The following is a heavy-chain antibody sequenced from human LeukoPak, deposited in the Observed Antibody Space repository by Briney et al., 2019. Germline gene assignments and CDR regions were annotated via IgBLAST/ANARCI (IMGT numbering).Heavy chain of an antibody. CDR1: GGSISGYY. D-gene: IGHD3-22*01. CDR3: ARGPYSYDSSGAFDI. V-gene: IGHV4-59*08. J-gene: IGHJ3*02. CDR2: MYYSGST. Sequence: SETLSLTCTVSGGSISGYYWSWIRQPPGKGLEWIGYMYYSGSTNYNPSLQSRVTISVDPSKNQFSLKLSSVTAADTAVYFCARGPYSYDSSGAFDIWGQGTMVTVSS.